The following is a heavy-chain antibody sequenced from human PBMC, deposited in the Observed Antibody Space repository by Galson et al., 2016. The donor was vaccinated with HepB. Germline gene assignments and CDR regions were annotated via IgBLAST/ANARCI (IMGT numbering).Heavy chain of an antibody. CDR1: GFTFNNYN. J-gene: IGHJ5*02. Sequence: SLRLSCAASGFTFNNYNMNWVRQAPGKGLEWVAYITTTSRARFYADSVQGRFTISRDNAKNSLYLQMNSMRDEDTAVYYCAKGSYSSGSAVNWFDPSGQGTLVTVSS. D-gene: IGHD6-19*01. CDR3: AKGSYSSGSAVNWFDP. V-gene: IGHV3-48*02. CDR2: ITTTSRAR.